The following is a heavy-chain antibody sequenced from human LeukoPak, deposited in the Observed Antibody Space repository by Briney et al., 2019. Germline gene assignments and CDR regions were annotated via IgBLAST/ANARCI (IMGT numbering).Heavy chain of an antibody. CDR1: GFTFSSYS. CDR2: ISSSSSYI. D-gene: IGHD2-2*02. CDR3: ARAPYCSSTSCYTPYYYYYYGMDV. V-gene: IGHV3-21*01. J-gene: IGHJ6*02. Sequence: GSLRLSCAASGFTFSSYSMNWVRQAPGKGLEWVSSISSSSSYIYYADSVKGRFTISRDNAKNSLYLQMNSLRAEDTAVYYCARAPYCSSTSCYTPYYYYYYGMDVWGQGTTVTVSS.